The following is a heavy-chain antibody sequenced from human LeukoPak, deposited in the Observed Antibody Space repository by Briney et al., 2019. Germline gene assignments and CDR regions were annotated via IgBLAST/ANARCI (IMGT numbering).Heavy chain of an antibody. Sequence: SETLSLTCAVYGGSFSGYYWSWIRQPPGKGLEWIGEINHSGSTNYSPSLKSRVTISVDTSKNQFSLKLSSVTAADTAVYYCARLKYYDILTGYYPIFDYWGQGTLVTVSS. D-gene: IGHD3-9*01. CDR1: GGSFSGYY. CDR2: INHSGST. V-gene: IGHV4-34*01. J-gene: IGHJ4*02. CDR3: ARLKYYDILTGYYPIFDY.